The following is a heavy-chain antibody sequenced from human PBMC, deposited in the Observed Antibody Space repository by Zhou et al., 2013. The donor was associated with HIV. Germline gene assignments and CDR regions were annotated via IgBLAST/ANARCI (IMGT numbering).Heavy chain of an antibody. Sequence: QVQLVQSGAEVKRPGASMRLSCKASGYIFTNYYMHWVRQAPGQGLEWMGIINPSGGSTSYAQKFQGRVTMTRDTSTSTVYMDLSSLRSEDTAMYYCARDRGGRVKWRRNSNEYFYYYMERLGQKGPRSPSP. CDR1: GYIFTNYY. D-gene: IGHD5-12*01. V-gene: IGHV1-46*01. J-gene: IGHJ6*03. CDR2: INPSGGST. CDR3: ARDRGGRVKWRRNSNEYFYYYMER.